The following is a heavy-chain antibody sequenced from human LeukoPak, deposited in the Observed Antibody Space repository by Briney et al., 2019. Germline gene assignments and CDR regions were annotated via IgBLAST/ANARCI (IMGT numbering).Heavy chain of an antibody. Sequence: GGSLRLSCAASGFTVSSNYMSWVRQAPGKGLEWISVFYIDGSTYYADPVKGRFTISRDNSKNTLYLQMNSLRAEDTAVYYCAKLLSGYCSRTSCLNWFDPWGQGTLVTVSS. D-gene: IGHD2-2*01. CDR1: GFTVSSNY. CDR2: FYIDGST. V-gene: IGHV3-53*01. J-gene: IGHJ5*02. CDR3: AKLLSGYCSRTSCLNWFDP.